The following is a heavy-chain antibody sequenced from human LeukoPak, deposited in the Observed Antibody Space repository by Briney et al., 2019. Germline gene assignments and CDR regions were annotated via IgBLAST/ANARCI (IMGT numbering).Heavy chain of an antibody. CDR3: ARGGGLDV. D-gene: IGHD3-16*01. J-gene: IGHJ6*02. CDR1: GFTFSSYW. CDR2: MNHNGDVN. Sequence: GGSLRLSCAASGFTFSSYWMNWARQAPGKGLEWVASMNHNGDVNYYVDSVKGRFTISRDNAKNSLYLQMSNLRAEDTAVYFCARGGGLDVWGQGATVTVSS. V-gene: IGHV3-7*03.